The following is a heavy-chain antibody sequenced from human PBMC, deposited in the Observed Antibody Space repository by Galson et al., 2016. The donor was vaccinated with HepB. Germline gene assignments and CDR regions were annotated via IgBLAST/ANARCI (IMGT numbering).Heavy chain of an antibody. CDR2: IFAGGDRT. J-gene: IGHJ4*02. V-gene: IGHV3-23*01. D-gene: IGHD2-2*01. CDR3: AKDGCSSTSCYSY. Sequence: GKGLELVSLIFAGGDRTFYADSVRGRFTISRDNSKNTLYLQMSSLRADDSAVYYCAKDGCSSTSCYSYWGQGTLVTVSS.